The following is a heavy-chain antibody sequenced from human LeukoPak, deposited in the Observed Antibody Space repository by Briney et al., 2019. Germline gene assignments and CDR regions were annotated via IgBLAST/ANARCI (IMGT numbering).Heavy chain of an antibody. Sequence: GGSLRLSCAASGFTFSRDWMHWVRQVPGKGLVWVSRVNPDGGSTTYADSVKGRFTSSRDNAKNTLYLQMNRLRAEDTAVYYCARGGSYGDYWGQGILVTVSS. V-gene: IGHV3-74*01. J-gene: IGHJ4*02. D-gene: IGHD3-16*01. CDR3: ARGGSYGDY. CDR2: VNPDGGST. CDR1: GFTFSRDW.